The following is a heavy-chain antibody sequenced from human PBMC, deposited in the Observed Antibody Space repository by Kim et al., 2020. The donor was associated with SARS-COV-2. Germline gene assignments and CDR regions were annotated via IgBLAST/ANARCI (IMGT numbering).Heavy chain of an antibody. CDR3: AILGGSDY. V-gene: IGHV3-48*01. J-gene: IGHJ4*02. D-gene: IGHD3-16*01. Sequence: RSSTTYDANYVKGRCTNTRDNDKNALYLQMNSLRAEDTAVYYCAILGGSDYWGQGTLVTGSS. CDR2: RSSTT.